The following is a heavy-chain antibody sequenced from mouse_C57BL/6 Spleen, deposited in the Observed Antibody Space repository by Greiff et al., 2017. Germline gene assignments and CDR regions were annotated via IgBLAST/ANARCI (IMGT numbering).Heavy chain of an antibody. CDR3: ARAARLYCGSSSLAY. CDR1: GYTFTSYW. J-gene: IGHJ3*01. CDR2: IDPSDSYT. V-gene: IGHV1-69*01. D-gene: IGHD1-1*01. Sequence: QVQLQQPGAELVMPGASVKLSCKASGYTFTSYWMHWVKQRPGQGLEWIGEIDPSDSYTNYNQKFKGKSTLTVDKSSSTAYMQLSSLTSEDSAVYDCARAARLYCGSSSLAYWGQGTLVTVSA.